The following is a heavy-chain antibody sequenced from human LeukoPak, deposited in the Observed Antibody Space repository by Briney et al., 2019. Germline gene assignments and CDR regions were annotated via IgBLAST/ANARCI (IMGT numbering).Heavy chain of an antibody. CDR1: GYSISSGYY. V-gene: IGHV4-38-2*02. J-gene: IGHJ5*02. CDR3: ARGYWGGVVMEDWFDP. CDR2: IYTSGST. D-gene: IGHD3-3*01. Sequence: SETLSLTCTVSGYSISSGYYWGWIRQPPGKGLEWIGRIYTSGSTNYNPSLKSRVTISVDTSKNQFSLKLSSVTAADTAVYYCARGYWGGVVMEDWFDPWGQGTLVTVSS.